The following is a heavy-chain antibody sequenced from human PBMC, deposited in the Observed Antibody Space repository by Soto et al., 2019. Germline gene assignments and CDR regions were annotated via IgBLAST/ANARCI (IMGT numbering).Heavy chain of an antibody. CDR1: GFNFGSYS. Sequence: GGSQRLSCTASGFNFGSYSMNWVRQAPGKGLEWVSYISSSSSTIYYADSVKGRFTISRDNAKNSLYLQMNSLRAEDTAVYYCARDGPYCTNGVCSMVFDYWGQGTLVTVSS. CDR3: ARDGPYCTNGVCSMVFDY. J-gene: IGHJ4*02. CDR2: ISSSSSTI. V-gene: IGHV3-48*01. D-gene: IGHD2-8*01.